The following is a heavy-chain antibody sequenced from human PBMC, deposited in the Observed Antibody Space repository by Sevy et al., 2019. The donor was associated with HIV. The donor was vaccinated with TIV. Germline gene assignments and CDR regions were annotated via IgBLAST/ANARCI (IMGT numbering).Heavy chain of an antibody. D-gene: IGHD6-19*01. CDR1: GFTFRNYV. V-gene: IGHV3-23*01. J-gene: IGHJ3*01. CDR3: AQRVAVAFAALDF. CDR2: ISDGGGTT. Sequence: GGSLRLSCAASGFTFRNYVMNWVRQPPGKGLEWVSVISDGGGTTYYADSVKGRFTISRDDSKSTLYLQMNSLRVEDTAVYSCAQRVAVAFAALDFWGQGTMVTVSS.